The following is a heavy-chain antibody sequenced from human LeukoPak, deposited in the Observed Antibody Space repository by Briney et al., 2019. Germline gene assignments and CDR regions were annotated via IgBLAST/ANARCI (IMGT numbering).Heavy chain of an antibody. Sequence: GGSLRLSCAASGFTFSSYSMNWVRQAPGKGLEWVSSISSSSSYIYYADSVKGRFTISRDNAKNSLYLQMNSLRAEDTAVYYCAREIVTIFGGYNAFDIWGQGTMVTVSS. V-gene: IGHV3-21*01. CDR1: GFTFSSYS. CDR3: AREIVTIFGGYNAFDI. D-gene: IGHD3-3*01. CDR2: ISSSSSYI. J-gene: IGHJ3*02.